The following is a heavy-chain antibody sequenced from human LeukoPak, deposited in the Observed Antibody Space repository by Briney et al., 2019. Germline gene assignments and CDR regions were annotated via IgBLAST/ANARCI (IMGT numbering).Heavy chain of an antibody. CDR3: AREGVDLREGYFAY. V-gene: IGHV4-4*07. D-gene: IGHD5/OR15-5a*01. Sequence: SETLSLTCTVSGGSISSYYWSWIRQPAGKGLEWIGRIYTSGSTNYNPSLKSRVTMSVDTSKNQFSLKLSSVTAADTAVYYCAREGVDLREGYFAYWGQGTLVTVSS. J-gene: IGHJ4*02. CDR2: IYTSGST. CDR1: GGSISSYY.